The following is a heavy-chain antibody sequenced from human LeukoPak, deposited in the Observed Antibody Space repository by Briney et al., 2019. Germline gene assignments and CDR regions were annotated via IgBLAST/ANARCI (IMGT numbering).Heavy chain of an antibody. CDR2: ISYDGSNK. J-gene: IGHJ4*02. V-gene: IGHV3-30-3*01. CDR3: AKANKGELWFGELLFFDY. D-gene: IGHD3-10*01. Sequence: GRSLRLSCAASGFTFSSYAMHWVRQAPGKGLEWVAVISYDGSNKYYADSVKGRFTISRDNSKNTLYLQMNSLRAEDTAVYYCAKANKGELWFGELLFFDYWGQGTLVTVSS. CDR1: GFTFSSYA.